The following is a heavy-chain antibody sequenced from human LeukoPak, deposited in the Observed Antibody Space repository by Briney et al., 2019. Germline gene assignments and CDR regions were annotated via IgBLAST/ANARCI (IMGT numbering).Heavy chain of an antibody. CDR1: GGSISSSSYY. Sequence: SETLSLTCTVSGGSISSSSYYWGWIRQPPGKGLEWIGGIYYSGSTYYNPSLKSRVTISVDTSKNQFSLKLSSVTAADTAVYYCARVTNTLYDSSGYWGGDFDYWGQGTLVTVSS. V-gene: IGHV4-39*07. CDR2: IYYSGST. D-gene: IGHD3-22*01. CDR3: ARVTNTLYDSSGYWGGDFDY. J-gene: IGHJ4*02.